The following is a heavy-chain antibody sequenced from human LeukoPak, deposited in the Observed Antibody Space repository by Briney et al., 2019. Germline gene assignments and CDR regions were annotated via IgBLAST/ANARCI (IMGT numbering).Heavy chain of an antibody. Sequence: GRSLRLSCAVSGFTFSSYGMHWVRQAPGKGLEWVAVIWYDGSNKYYADSVKGRFTISRDNSKNTLYLQMNSLRAEDTAVHYCARDLRGPTDYWGQGTLVTVSS. CDR2: IWYDGSNK. CDR3: ARDLRGPTDY. J-gene: IGHJ4*02. V-gene: IGHV3-33*01. CDR1: GFTFSSYG. D-gene: IGHD3-16*01.